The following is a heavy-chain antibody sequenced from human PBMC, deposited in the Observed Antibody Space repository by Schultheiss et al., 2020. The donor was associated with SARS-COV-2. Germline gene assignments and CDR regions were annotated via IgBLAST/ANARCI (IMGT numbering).Heavy chain of an antibody. CDR1: GGSISSYY. CDR3: ARAGAPLTSIDF. J-gene: IGHJ4*02. D-gene: IGHD1-26*01. CDR2: IYYSGSP. Sequence: SETLSLTCTVSGGSISSYYWSWIRQPPGKGLEWIGYIYYSGSPSSNPSLKSRVTLSVDTSKNQFSLKLSSVTAADTAVYYCARAGAPLTSIDFWGRGTLVTVSS. V-gene: IGHV4-59*01.